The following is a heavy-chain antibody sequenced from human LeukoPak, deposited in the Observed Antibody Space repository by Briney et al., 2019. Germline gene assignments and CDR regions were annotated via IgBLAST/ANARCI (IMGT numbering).Heavy chain of an antibody. D-gene: IGHD2-2*01. CDR1: GFTFSSYS. J-gene: IGHJ4*02. CDR2: ISFSSSYI. Sequence: PGGSLRLSCAASGFTFSSYSMNWVRQAPGKGLEWVSSISFSSSYIYYADSVKGRFTISRDNAKNTLYLQMNSLRVEDTAVYYCARDLVVTSGYWGQGTLVTVSS. CDR3: ARDLVVTSGY. V-gene: IGHV3-21*01.